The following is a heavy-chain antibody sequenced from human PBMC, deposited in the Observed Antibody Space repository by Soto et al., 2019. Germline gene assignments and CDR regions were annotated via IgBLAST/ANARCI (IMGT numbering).Heavy chain of an antibody. CDR1: GFTVSSNY. Sequence: EVQLVESGGGLIQPGGSLRLSCAASGFTVSSNYMNWVRQAPGKGLEWVSVIYSAGSTYYADSVKGRFTISRDNSRNTLYLQMSTLRADDTAVYYCARGSSSSWYYGMDVWGQGTTVTVSS. V-gene: IGHV3-66*03. J-gene: IGHJ6*02. CDR3: ARGSSSSWYYGMDV. D-gene: IGHD6-13*01. CDR2: IYSAGST.